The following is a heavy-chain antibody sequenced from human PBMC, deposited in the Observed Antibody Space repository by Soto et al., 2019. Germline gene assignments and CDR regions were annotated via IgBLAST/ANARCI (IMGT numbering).Heavy chain of an antibody. CDR3: ARGALTTLAYYYGMDV. CDR2: IIPIFGTT. V-gene: IGHV1-69*13. CDR1: GGTFSSYT. J-gene: IGHJ6*02. D-gene: IGHD4-4*01. Sequence: SVKVSCKASGGTFSSYTMSWVRQAPGQGLEWMGGIIPIFGTTTYAHKFQGRVTITADESTSTVYMELSSLRDEDTAVYYCARGALTTLAYYYGMDVWGQGTTVTVSS.